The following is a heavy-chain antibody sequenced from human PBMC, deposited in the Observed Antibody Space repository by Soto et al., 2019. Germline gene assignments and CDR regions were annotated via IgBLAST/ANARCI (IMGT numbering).Heavy chain of an antibody. CDR1: GFTLSSYG. D-gene: IGHD1-26*01. CDR2: ISYDGSNT. J-gene: IGHJ4*02. V-gene: IGHV3-30*18. CDR3: AKGAHNVDY. Sequence: GRSLRLSCAASGFTLSSYGMHWVRQAPGKGLEWVAVISYDGSNTYYADSVKGRFTISRDNSKNTLYLQMNSQRAEDTAVSYCAKGAHNVDYCGQGSLGIVSS.